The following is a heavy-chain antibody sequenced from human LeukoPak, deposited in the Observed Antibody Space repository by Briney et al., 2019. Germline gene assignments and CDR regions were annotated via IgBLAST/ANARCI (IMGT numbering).Heavy chain of an antibody. D-gene: IGHD5-18*01. J-gene: IGHJ6*03. CDR3: ARDRAAKAMVTYYYYMDV. Sequence: GGSLRLSCAASGFTFDDYGMSWVRQAPGKGLEWVSGINWNGGSTGYADSVKGRFTISRDNAKNSLYLQMNSLRAEDTALYYCARDRAAKAMVTYYYYMDVWGKGTTVTVSS. CDR2: INWNGGST. CDR1: GFTFDDYG. V-gene: IGHV3-20*04.